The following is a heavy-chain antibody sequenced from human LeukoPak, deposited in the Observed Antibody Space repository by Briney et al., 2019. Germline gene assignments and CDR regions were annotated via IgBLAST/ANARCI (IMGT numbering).Heavy chain of an antibody. CDR1: GFTFSSYA. J-gene: IGHJ4*02. CDR2: ISGSGGST. V-gene: IGHV3-23*01. D-gene: IGHD3-3*01. Sequence: GGSLRLSCAASGFTFSSYALSWVRQAPGKGLEWVSAISGSGGSTYYADSVKGRFTISRDNSKNTLYLQMNSLRAEDTAVYYCAKDVRITIFGVVIRYFDYWGQGTLVTVSS. CDR3: AKDVRITIFGVVIRYFDY.